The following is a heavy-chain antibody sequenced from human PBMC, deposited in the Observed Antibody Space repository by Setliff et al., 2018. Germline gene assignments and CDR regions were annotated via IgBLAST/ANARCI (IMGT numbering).Heavy chain of an antibody. CDR1: GGSFGDYY. CDR2: INQSGST. V-gene: IGHV4-34*01. D-gene: IGHD2-2*01. CDR3: ARDYCGPTSCFAKYFDN. Sequence: PSETLSLTCDVFGGSFGDYYWSWIRQPPGKGLEWIGEINQSGSTNYNPSLETRVSISVDTSKDQFSLKVRSVTAADTALYYCARDYCGPTSCFAKYFDNWGHGILVTVSS. J-gene: IGHJ4*01.